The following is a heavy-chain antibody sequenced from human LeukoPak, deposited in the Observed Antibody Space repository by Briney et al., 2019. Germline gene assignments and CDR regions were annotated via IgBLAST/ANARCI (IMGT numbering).Heavy chain of an antibody. CDR1: GYTFTSYY. D-gene: IGHD3-10*01. CDR2: INPSGGST. V-gene: IGHV1-46*01. J-gene: IGHJ5*02. Sequence: GASVKVSCKASGYTFTSYYMHWVRQAPGQGLEWMGIINPSGGSTSYAQKFQGRVTMTRDTSTSTVYMELSSLRSEDTAVYYCARDLGYYYGSGSKRTNWFDPWGQGTLVTVSS. CDR3: ARDLGYYYGSGSKRTNWFDP.